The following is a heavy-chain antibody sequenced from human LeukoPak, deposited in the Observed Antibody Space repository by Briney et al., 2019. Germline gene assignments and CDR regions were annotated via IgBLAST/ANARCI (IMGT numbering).Heavy chain of an antibody. D-gene: IGHD4-17*01. Sequence: GGSLRLSCAASGFTFSGYGTHWVRQAPGKGLEWVAVISYDGSNKYYADSVKGRFTISRDNSKNTLYLQMNSLRAEDTAVYYCANSRTTVTTVDDAFDIWGQGTMVTVSS. J-gene: IGHJ3*02. CDR3: ANSRTTVTTVDDAFDI. V-gene: IGHV3-30*18. CDR2: ISYDGSNK. CDR1: GFTFSGYG.